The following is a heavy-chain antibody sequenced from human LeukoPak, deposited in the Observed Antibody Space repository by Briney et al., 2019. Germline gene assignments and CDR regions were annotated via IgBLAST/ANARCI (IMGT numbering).Heavy chain of an antibody. CDR2: INHSGST. Sequence: SETLSLTCAVCGGSFSGYYWSWIRQPPGKGLEWIGEINHSGSTNYNPSLKSRVTISVDTSKNQFSLKLSSVTAADTAVYYCARGLKNYWGQGTLVTVSS. CDR1: GGSFSGYY. V-gene: IGHV4-34*01. CDR3: ARGLKNY. J-gene: IGHJ4*02.